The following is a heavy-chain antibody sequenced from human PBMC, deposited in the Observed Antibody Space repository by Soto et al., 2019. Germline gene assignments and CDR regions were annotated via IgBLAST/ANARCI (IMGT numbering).Heavy chain of an antibody. D-gene: IGHD2-15*01. CDR1: GFTVSSNY. V-gene: IGHV3-66*04. J-gene: IGHJ4*02. CDR2: IYSGGST. Sequence: GGSLRLSCAASGFTVSSNYMGWVRQAPGKGLEWVSVIYSGGSTYYADSVKGRITISRDNSKNTLYLQMNSLRAEDTAVYYCASHRRNCSGGSCNLYFDYWGQGTLVTVSS. CDR3: ASHRRNCSGGSCNLYFDY.